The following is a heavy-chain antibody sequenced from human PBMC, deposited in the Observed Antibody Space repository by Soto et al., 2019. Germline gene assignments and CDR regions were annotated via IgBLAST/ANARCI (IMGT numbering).Heavy chain of an antibody. V-gene: IGHV6-1*01. J-gene: IGHJ6*02. D-gene: IGHD6-13*01. CDR2: TYYRSKWYN. CDR3: ARFLYGYSSRDYYYYGMDV. Sequence: SQTLSLTCAISRDSVSSNSAAWNWIRQSPSRGLEWLGRTYYRSKWYNDYAVSVKSRITINPDTSKNQFSLQLNSVTPEDTAVYYCARFLYGYSSRDYYYYGMDVWGQGTTVTVSS. CDR1: RDSVSSNSAA.